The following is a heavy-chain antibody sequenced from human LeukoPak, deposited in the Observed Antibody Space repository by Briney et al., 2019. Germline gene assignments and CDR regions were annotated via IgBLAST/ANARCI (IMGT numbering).Heavy chain of an antibody. CDR1: GGSISSYY. D-gene: IGHD6-19*01. CDR2: IYYSGST. V-gene: IGHV4-59*01. CDR3: ARGGGDSSGWSLFDY. J-gene: IGHJ4*02. Sequence: SETLSLTCTVSGGSISSYYWSWIRQPPGKGLEWIGYIYYSGSTNYNPSLKSRVTTSVDTSKNQFSLKLSSVTAADTAVYYCARGGGDSSGWSLFDYWGQGTLVTVSS.